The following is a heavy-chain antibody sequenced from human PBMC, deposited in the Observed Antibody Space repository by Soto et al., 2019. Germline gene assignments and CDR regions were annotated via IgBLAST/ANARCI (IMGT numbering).Heavy chain of an antibody. CDR3: ARLSKASGSDY. CDR2: VYYSGST. CDR1: GGSISSSY. Sequence: SETLSLTCTVSGGSISSSYWSWIRQPPGKGLEWIGYVYYSGSTNYNPSLKSRVTISLDTSKNQFSLQLSSVTAADTAVYYCARLSKASGSDYSGQGRLVTVSS. J-gene: IGHJ4*02. V-gene: IGHV4-59*01. D-gene: IGHD5-12*01.